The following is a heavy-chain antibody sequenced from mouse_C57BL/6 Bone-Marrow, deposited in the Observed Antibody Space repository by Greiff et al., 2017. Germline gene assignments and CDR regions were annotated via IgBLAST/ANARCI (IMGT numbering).Heavy chain of an antibody. CDR3: ARGGEFPYFDY. CDR2: IYPRSGNT. CDR1: GYTFTSYG. J-gene: IGHJ2*01. V-gene: IGHV1-81*01. Sequence: QVQLKQSGAELARPGASVKLSCKASGYTFTSYGISWVKQRTGQGLEWIGEIYPRSGNTYYNEKFKGKATLTADKSSSTAYMELRSLTSEDSAVYFCARGGEFPYFDYWGQGTTLTVSS.